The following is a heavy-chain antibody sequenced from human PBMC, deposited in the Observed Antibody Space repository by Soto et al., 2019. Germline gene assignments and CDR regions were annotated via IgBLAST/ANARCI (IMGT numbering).Heavy chain of an antibody. CDR1: GGTFSSYA. V-gene: IGHV1-69*13. J-gene: IGHJ6*02. Sequence: ASVKVSCKASGGTFSSYAISWVRQAPGQGLEWMGGIIPIFDTADYAQKFQGRVTITADESTNTAYMELSSLRSEDTAVYYCAGHSSGVPGYYYGMDVWGQGTTVIGSS. CDR3: AGHSSGVPGYYYGMDV. CDR2: IIPIFDTA. D-gene: IGHD3-22*01.